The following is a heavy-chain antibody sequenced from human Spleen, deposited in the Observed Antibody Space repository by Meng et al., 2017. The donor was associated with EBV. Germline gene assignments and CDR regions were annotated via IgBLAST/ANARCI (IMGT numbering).Heavy chain of an antibody. V-gene: IGHV4-34*01. Sequence: QVQHPQWGVGLLKPSETLSLTCAVYDGSFSAFYWNWFRQSPGKGLEWIGEINHSGSTNYNPSLKSRVTMSVDTSKNQFSLKLSSLTAADTAMYYCAIGVTLVRSYWGQGTLVTVSS. CDR3: AIGVTLVRSY. CDR2: INHSGST. J-gene: IGHJ4*02. CDR1: DGSFSAFY. D-gene: IGHD3-10*01.